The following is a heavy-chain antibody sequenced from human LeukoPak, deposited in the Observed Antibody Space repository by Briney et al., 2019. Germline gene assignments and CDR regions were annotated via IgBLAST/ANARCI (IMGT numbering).Heavy chain of an antibody. CDR3: ARVKYGDYPNDAFDI. J-gene: IGHJ3*02. D-gene: IGHD4-17*01. V-gene: IGHV3-7*01. Sequence: PGGSLRLSCAASGFTFSSYWMSWVRQAPGKGLEWVANIKQDGSEKYYVDSVKGRFTISRDNAKNSLYLQMNSLRAEDTAVYYCARVKYGDYPNDAFDIWGQGTMVTVSS. CDR1: GFTFSSYW. CDR2: IKQDGSEK.